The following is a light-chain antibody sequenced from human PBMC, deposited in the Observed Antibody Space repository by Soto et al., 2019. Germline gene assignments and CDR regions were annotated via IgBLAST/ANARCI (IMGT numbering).Light chain of an antibody. CDR3: QSYDSNLSVV. CDR1: SSNIGTGYD. V-gene: IGLV1-40*01. J-gene: IGLJ2*01. Sequence: QSVLTQPPSVSGAPGQRVTISCTGRSSNIGTGYDVHWYQQLPGTAPKLLIYGNSNRPSGVPDRFFGSKSGTSASLAITGLQAEDDADYYCQSYDSNLSVVFGGGTKLIVL. CDR2: GNS.